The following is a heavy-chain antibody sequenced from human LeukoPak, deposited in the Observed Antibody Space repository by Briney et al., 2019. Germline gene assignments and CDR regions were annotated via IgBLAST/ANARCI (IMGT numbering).Heavy chain of an antibody. CDR1: GFTFDDYA. CDR3: AKSHCDSTSCYLVGSFYFDY. D-gene: IGHD2-2*01. V-gene: IGHV3-9*01. J-gene: IGHJ4*02. Sequence: GGSLRLSCAASGFTFDDYAMHWVRQAPGKGLEWVSGISWNSGSIAYADSVKGRFTISRDNAKSSLYLQMNSLRAEDTALYYCAKSHCDSTSCYLVGSFYFDYWGQGTLVTVSS. CDR2: ISWNSGSI.